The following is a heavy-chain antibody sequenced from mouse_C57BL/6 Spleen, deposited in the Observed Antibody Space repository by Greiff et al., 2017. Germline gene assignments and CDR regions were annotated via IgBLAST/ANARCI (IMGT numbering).Heavy chain of an antibody. CDR2: INPSTGGT. D-gene: IGHD3-2*02. CDR3: ASPLDSSGYSFAY. J-gene: IGHJ3*01. CDR1: GYSFTGYY. V-gene: IGHV1-42*01. Sequence: VQLQQSGPELVKPGASVKISCKASGYSFTGYYMNWVKQSSEKSLEWIGEINPSTGGTTYNQKFKAKATLTVDKSSSTAYMQLKSLTSEDSAVYYCASPLDSSGYSFAYWSQGTLVTVSA.